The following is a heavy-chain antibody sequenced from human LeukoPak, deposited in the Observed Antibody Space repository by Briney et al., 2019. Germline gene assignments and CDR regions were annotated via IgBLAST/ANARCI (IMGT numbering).Heavy chain of an antibody. J-gene: IGHJ4*02. Sequence: ASVKVSCKASGYTFTSYGISWVRQAPGQGLEWMGWISAYNGNTNYAQKLQGRVTMTTDTSTSTAYMELRSLRSDDTAVYYCARVLPIVVVDANFDYWGQGTLVTVSS. CDR2: ISAYNGNT. V-gene: IGHV1-18*01. CDR3: ARVLPIVVVDANFDY. D-gene: IGHD2-2*01. CDR1: GYTFTSYG.